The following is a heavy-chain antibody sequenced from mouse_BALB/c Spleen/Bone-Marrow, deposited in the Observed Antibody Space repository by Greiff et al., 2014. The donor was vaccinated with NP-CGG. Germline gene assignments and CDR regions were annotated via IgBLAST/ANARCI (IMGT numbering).Heavy chain of an antibody. J-gene: IGHJ4*01. D-gene: IGHD2-1*01. CDR1: GFTFSDYG. V-gene: IGHV5-15*02. CDR3: ARETTRGAMDY. CDR2: ISNLAYSI. Sequence: VQLKESGGALVQPGGSRKLSCAASGFTFSDYGMAWVRQAPGKGPEWVAFISNLAYSIYYTDTVTGRFTISRENAKNTLYLEMSSLRSEDTAMYYCARETTRGAMDYWGQGTSFTVSS.